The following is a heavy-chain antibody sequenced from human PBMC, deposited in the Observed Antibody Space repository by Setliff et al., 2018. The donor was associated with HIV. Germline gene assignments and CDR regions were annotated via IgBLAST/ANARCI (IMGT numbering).Heavy chain of an antibody. CDR2: IKQDGSKQ. V-gene: IGHV3-7*03. CDR3: ARDYRGTLPEAFDV. Sequence: GGSLRLSCAASGFSFSDSWMTWVRQAPGKGLEWVANIKQDGSKQYYVASINGRFAISRDNSKNLLYLQMTSLRAEDTAVYYCARDYRGTLPEAFDVWGQGTMVTVSS. CDR1: GFSFSDSW. J-gene: IGHJ3*01. D-gene: IGHD1-26*01.